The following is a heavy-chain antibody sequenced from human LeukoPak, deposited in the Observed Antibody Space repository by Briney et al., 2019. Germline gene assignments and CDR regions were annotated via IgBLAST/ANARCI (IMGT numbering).Heavy chain of an antibody. Sequence: GGSLRLSCAASGFTFSDYYMSWIRQAPGKGLEWVSYITNSGSTIYYADSVKGRFTISRDNAKNLLYLQMNSLRAEDTAVYYCARESEIRFLEWLFVSDYWGQGTLVTVSS. J-gene: IGHJ4*02. D-gene: IGHD3-3*01. V-gene: IGHV3-11*04. CDR1: GFTFSDYY. CDR3: ARESEIRFLEWLFVSDY. CDR2: ITNSGSTI.